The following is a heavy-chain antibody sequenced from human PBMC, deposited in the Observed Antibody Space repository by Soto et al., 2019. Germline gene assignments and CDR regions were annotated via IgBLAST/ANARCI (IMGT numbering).Heavy chain of an antibody. V-gene: IGHV1-2*02. CDR2: INPNSGGT. D-gene: IGHD5-18*01. J-gene: IGHJ6*02. CDR1: GYTFTGYY. Sequence: ASVKVSCKASGYTFTGYYMHWVRQAPGQGLEWMGWINPNSGGTNYAQKFQGRVTMTRDTSISTAYMELSRLRSDDTAVYYCARDRHLNLRGYSYGSVPRYYGMDVWGQGTTVTVSS. CDR3: ARDRHLNLRGYSYGSVPRYYGMDV.